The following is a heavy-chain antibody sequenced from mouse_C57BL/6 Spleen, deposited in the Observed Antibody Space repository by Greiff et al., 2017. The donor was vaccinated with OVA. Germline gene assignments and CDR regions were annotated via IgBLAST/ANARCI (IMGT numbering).Heavy chain of an antibody. CDR2: IYPGDGDT. V-gene: IGHV1-82*01. Sequence: QVQLQQSGPELVKPGASVKISCKASGYAFSSSWMNWVKQRPGKGLEWIGRIYPGDGDTNYNGKFKGKATLTADKSSSTAYMQLSSLTSADSAVYFCARTRITTVVPFDYWGQGTTLTVSS. J-gene: IGHJ2*01. D-gene: IGHD1-1*01. CDR3: ARTRITTVVPFDY. CDR1: GYAFSSSW.